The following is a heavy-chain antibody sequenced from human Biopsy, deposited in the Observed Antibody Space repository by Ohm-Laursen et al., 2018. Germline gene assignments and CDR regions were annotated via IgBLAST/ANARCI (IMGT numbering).Heavy chain of an antibody. CDR1: GFTFNNYG. CDR3: VSFGINWGLSY. V-gene: IGHV3-30*03. CDR2: IFYDGSNT. D-gene: IGHD7-27*01. Sequence: SLRLSCTASGFTFNNYGMQWVRQAPGKGLEWVAFIFYDGSNTYYADSVKGRFTISRDNSRDTLYLQMSSLRAEDTAVYYCVSFGINWGLSYWGQGILVTVAS. J-gene: IGHJ4*02.